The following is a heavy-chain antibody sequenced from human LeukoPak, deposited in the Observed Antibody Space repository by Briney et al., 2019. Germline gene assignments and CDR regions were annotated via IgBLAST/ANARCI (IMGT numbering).Heavy chain of an antibody. J-gene: IGHJ4*02. CDR3: ARDVANWGSDY. D-gene: IGHD7-27*01. CDR2: IYTSGST. CDR1: GGSISSGSYY. Sequence: SETLSLTCTVSGGSISSGSYYWSWIRQPAGKGLEWIGRIYTSGSTNYNPSLKSRVTMSVDTSKNQFSLKLSSVTAADTAVYYCARDVANWGSDYWGQGTLVTVSS. V-gene: IGHV4-61*02.